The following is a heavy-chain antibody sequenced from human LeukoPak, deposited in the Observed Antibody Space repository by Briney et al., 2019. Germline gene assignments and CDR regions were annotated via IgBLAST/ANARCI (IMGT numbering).Heavy chain of an antibody. J-gene: IGHJ4*02. CDR1: GFTFSGSW. CDR2: IKGDGIET. D-gene: IGHD3-10*01. CDR3: AKVDGSGSYLDY. V-gene: IGHV3-74*01. Sequence: GGSLRLSCAASGFTFSGSWMHWVRQAPGKGLVWVSRIKGDGIETNYADSVKGRFTVSRDNSKDTLYLQMNSLRAEDTAVYYCAKVDGSGSYLDYWGQGTLVTVSS.